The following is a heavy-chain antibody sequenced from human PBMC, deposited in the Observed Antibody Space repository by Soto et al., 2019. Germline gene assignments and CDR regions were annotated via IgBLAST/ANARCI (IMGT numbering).Heavy chain of an antibody. CDR1: GGSFSGYY. Sequence: SETLSLTCAVYGGSFSGYYWSWIRQPPGKGLEWIGEINHSGSTNYNPSLKSRVTISVDTSKNQFSLKLSSVTAADTAVYYCARARCSSTSCGDWFDPWGQGTLVTVSS. J-gene: IGHJ5*02. CDR3: ARARCSSTSCGDWFDP. V-gene: IGHV4-34*01. D-gene: IGHD2-2*01. CDR2: INHSGST.